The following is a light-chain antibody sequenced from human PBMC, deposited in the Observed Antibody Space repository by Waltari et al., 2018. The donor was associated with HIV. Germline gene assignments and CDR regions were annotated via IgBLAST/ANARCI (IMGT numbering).Light chain of an antibody. V-gene: IGLV3-19*01. Sequence: SSELTQDPAVSVALGQTVRITCQGDSLRSYYASWYQQKPGQAPVLVIFGKNNRPSGIPDRFCGSRSGNTASVTLAGAQAEDESEYYCNSRDSSGNHLMVFGGGTKLTVL. CDR2: GKN. CDR3: NSRDSSGNHLMV. J-gene: IGLJ2*01. CDR1: SLRSYY.